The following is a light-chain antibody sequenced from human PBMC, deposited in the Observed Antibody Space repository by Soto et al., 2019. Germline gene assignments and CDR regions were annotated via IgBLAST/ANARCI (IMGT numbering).Light chain of an antibody. CDR1: SSDVGNYIF. J-gene: IGLJ1*01. V-gene: IGLV2-11*01. CDR2: DVS. Sequence: QSVLTQPRSVSGSPGQSVTLSCTGTSSDVGNYIFVSWYQQYPGEAPKLLIYDVSRRPSGVPDRFSGSKSGNTASLTISGLQPEDEAEYYCCSYAGSHTGLFGTGTKVTVL. CDR3: CSYAGSHTGL.